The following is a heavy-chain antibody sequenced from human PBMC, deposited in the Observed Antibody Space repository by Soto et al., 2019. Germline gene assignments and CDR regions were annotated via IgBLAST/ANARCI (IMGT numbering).Heavy chain of an antibody. J-gene: IGHJ6*02. CDR3: AFSPRRDIVVVPAARPYYYYGMDV. D-gene: IGHD2-2*01. Sequence: QVQLVESGGGVVQPGRSLRLSCAASGFTFSSYGMHWVRQAPGKGLEWVAVIWYDGSNKYYADSVKGRFTISRDNSKNTLNLQMNSLRAEDTAVYYCAFSPRRDIVVVPAARPYYYYGMDVWGQGTTVTVSS. CDR1: GFTFSSYG. CDR2: IWYDGSNK. V-gene: IGHV3-33*01.